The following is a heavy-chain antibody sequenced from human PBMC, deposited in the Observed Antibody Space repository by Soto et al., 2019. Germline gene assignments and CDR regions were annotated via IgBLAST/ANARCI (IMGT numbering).Heavy chain of an antibody. V-gene: IGHV4-30-2*01. CDR3: ARAGTNMVQFDY. J-gene: IGHJ4*02. D-gene: IGHD3-10*01. Sequence: SETLSLTCAVSGGSISSGGYSWSWIRQPPGKGLEWIGYIYHSGSTSYSPSLKSRVSISVDTSKNQFSLEVHSVTAADTAVYYCARAGTNMVQFDYWGQGTLVTVSS. CDR1: GGSISSGGYS. CDR2: IYHSGST.